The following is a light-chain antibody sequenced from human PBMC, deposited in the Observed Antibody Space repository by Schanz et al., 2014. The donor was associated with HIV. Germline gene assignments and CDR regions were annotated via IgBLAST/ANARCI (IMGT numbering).Light chain of an antibody. CDR2: ETN. Sequence: QSVLTQPPSASATPGQRVTISCSGSSSNIGGNYVFWYQQVPGTAPKLLIYETNQRPSEVPDRFSGSMSGTSASLAISGLQSEDEADYYCAAWDDSLNGRVFGGGTKLTVL. J-gene: IGLJ3*02. V-gene: IGLV1-44*01. CDR3: AAWDDSLNGRV. CDR1: SSNIGGNY.